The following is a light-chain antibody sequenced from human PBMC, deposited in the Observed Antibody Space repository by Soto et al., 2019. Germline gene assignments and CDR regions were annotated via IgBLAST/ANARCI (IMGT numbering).Light chain of an antibody. Sequence: QSVLTQPRSVSGSPGQSVTISCTGTSSDVGGYNYVSWYQQHPGKAPKLMIYDVSKRPSEVPDRFSGSKSGNTASLTISGLQAEDEADYYCCSYAGSYTLVFGTGTKVTV. CDR1: SSDVGGYNY. CDR3: CSYAGSYTLV. J-gene: IGLJ1*01. CDR2: DVS. V-gene: IGLV2-11*01.